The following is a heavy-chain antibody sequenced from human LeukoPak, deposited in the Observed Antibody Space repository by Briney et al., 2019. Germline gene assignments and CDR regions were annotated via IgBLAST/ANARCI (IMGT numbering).Heavy chain of an antibody. Sequence: SVKVSCKASGYTFTSYYMHWVRQAPGQGLEWMGWINPNSGGTNYAQKFQGRVTMTRDTSISTAYMELSRLRSDDTAVYYCARDRSGWYRPFDYWGQGTLVTVSS. D-gene: IGHD6-19*01. CDR1: GYTFTSYY. V-gene: IGHV1-2*02. J-gene: IGHJ4*02. CDR3: ARDRSGWYRPFDY. CDR2: INPNSGGT.